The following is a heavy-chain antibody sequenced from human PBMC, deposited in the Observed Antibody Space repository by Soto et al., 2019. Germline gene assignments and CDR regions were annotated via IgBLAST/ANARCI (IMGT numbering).Heavy chain of an antibody. CDR3: AKFIFSGAGSAYYFFVY. CDR2: ISYNGSNE. V-gene: IGHV3-30*18. D-gene: IGHD3-22*01. J-gene: IGHJ4*02. Sequence: GGSLRLSCEASGFTFSNYGTHWVRQAPGEGLEWVAHISYNGSNEHYTDSVKGRFTISRDNSKNMVFLHMNSLRPEDTAVYHCAKFIFSGAGSAYYFFVYWGPGPQVTVPS. CDR1: GFTFSNYG.